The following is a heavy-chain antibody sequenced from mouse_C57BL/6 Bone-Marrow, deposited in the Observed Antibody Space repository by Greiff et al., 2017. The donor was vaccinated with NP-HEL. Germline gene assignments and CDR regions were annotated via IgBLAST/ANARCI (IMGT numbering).Heavy chain of an antibody. J-gene: IGHJ1*03. V-gene: IGHV1-66*01. CDR1: GYSFTSYY. Sequence: QVQLQQSGPELVKPGASVKISCKASGYSFTSYYIHWVKQRPGQGLEWIGWIYPGSGNTKYNEKFKGKATLTADTSSSTAYMQLSSLTSEDSAVYYCARYPRYWYFDVWGTGTTVTVSS. CDR2: IYPGSGNT. CDR3: ARYPRYWYFDV.